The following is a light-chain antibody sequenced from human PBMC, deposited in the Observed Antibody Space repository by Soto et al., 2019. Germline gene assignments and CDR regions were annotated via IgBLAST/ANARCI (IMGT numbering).Light chain of an antibody. CDR3: CSYAGSSTFPHV. CDR1: SSDVGSYNL. V-gene: IGLV2-23*02. J-gene: IGLJ1*01. CDR2: EVS. Sequence: QSVLTQPASVSGSHGQPITIPCTGTSSDVGSYNLVSWYQQHPGKAPKLMIYEVSKRPSGVSNRFSGSKSGNTASLTISGLQAEDEADYYCCSYAGSSTFPHVFGTGTKVTVL.